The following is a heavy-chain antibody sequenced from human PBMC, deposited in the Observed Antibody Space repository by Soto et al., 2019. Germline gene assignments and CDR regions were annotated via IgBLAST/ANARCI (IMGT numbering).Heavy chain of an antibody. V-gene: IGHV4-4*07. CDR3: VRDIIVALDY. D-gene: IGHD2-21*01. J-gene: IGHJ4*02. CDR2: IFADGNT. Sequence: KASATLSLTCVVSGASISTSYWSWVRRPAGKRLQWIGRIFADGNTNSSPSLKGRVSMAIDKSQNQISLQLTSVTAADTAIYYGVRDIIVALDYWGQGAQVTVSS. CDR1: GASISTSY.